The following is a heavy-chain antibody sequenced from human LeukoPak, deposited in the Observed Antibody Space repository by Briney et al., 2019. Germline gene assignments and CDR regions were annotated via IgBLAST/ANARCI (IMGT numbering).Heavy chain of an antibody. V-gene: IGHV1-2*02. CDR1: GYTFTGYY. CDR2: INPNSGGT. D-gene: IGHD3-3*01. Sequence: ASVKVSCKASGYTFTGYYMHWVRQAPGQGLEWMGWINPNSGGTNYAQKFQGRVTMTRDTSISTAYMELSRLRSDDTAVYYCARVLDFWSGSNWFDPWGQGTLVTVSS. CDR3: ARVLDFWSGSNWFDP. J-gene: IGHJ5*02.